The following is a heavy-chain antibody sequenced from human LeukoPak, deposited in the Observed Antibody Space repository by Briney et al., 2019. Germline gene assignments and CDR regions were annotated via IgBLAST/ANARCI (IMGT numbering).Heavy chain of an antibody. Sequence: SETLSLTCTVSGGSISSSSYYWGWIRQPPGKGLEWIGSIYYSGSTYYNPSLKSRVTIFVDTSKNQFSLKLSSVTAADTAVYYCTSFPRTTGPTSDAFDIWGQGTMVTVSS. V-gene: IGHV4-39*01. CDR2: IYYSGST. CDR1: GGSISSSSYY. J-gene: IGHJ3*02. D-gene: IGHD1-1*01. CDR3: TSFPRTTGPTSDAFDI.